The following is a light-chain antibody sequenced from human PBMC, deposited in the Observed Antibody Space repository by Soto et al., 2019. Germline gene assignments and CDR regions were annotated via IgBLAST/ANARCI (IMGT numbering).Light chain of an antibody. CDR2: YDR. CDR1: NIGPRR. CDR3: QVWDSDHVV. J-gene: IGLJ2*01. V-gene: IGLV3-21*01. Sequence: SSELTQTPSESVAPGQTASLTCGGDNIGPRRVHWYQQKPGQAPVVVMYYDRERPSGIPERFSGSKSDNTATLTINRVEAGDEADYYCQVWDSDHVVFGGGTKVTVL.